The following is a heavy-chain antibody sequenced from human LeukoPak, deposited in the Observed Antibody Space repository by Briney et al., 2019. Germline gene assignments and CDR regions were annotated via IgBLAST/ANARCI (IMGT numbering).Heavy chain of an antibody. J-gene: IGHJ4*02. D-gene: IGHD3-9*01. CDR1: GGSFSGYF. CDR2: INHGGST. V-gene: IGHV4-34*01. Sequence: SETLSLTCAVYGGSFSGYFWSWIRRPPGKGLEWIGEINHGGSTNYNPSPKSRVTISVDTSRNQFSLTVISVTAADTAVYYCARGDDILTPDYWGQGTLVTVSS. CDR3: ARGDDILTPDY.